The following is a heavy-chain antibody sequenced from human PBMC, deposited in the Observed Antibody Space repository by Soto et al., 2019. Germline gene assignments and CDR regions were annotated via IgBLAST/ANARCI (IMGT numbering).Heavy chain of an antibody. CDR2: VYYSGST. CDR3: ARGIYYDFWSGYPGYFDY. Sequence: SETLSLTCTVSGGSISSGGYYWSWIRQHPGKGLEWIGYVYYSGSTYYNPSLKSRVTISVDTSKNQFSLKLSSVTAADTAVYYCARGIYYDFWSGYPGYFDYWGQGTLVTVSS. D-gene: IGHD3-3*01. V-gene: IGHV4-31*03. J-gene: IGHJ4*02. CDR1: GGSISSGGYY.